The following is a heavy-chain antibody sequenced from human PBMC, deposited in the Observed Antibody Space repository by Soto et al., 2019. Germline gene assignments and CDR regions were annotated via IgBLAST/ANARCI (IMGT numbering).Heavy chain of an antibody. CDR2: IWYDGSNK. J-gene: IGHJ4*02. D-gene: IGHD3-22*01. Sequence: PGGSLRLSCAASGFTFSSYGMHWVRRAPGKGLEWVAVIWYDGSNKYYADSVKGRFTISRDNSKNTLYLQMNSLRAEDTAVYYCARDRYYYDSSGKGIDYWGQGTLVNVSS. CDR3: ARDRYYYDSSGKGIDY. CDR1: GFTFSSYG. V-gene: IGHV3-33*01.